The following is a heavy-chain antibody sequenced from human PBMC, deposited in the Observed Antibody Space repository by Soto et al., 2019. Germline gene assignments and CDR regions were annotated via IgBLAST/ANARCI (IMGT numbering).Heavy chain of an antibody. D-gene: IGHD3-10*01. J-gene: IGHJ5*02. V-gene: IGHV4-38-2*01. CDR2: IYHSGST. CDR3: ARAMVRGVIRWFDP. Sequence: SETLSLTCAVSGYSISSGYYWGWIRQPPGKGLEWIGSIYHSGSTYYNPSLKSRVTISVDTSKNQFSLKLSSVTAADTAVYYCARAMVRGVIRWFDPWGQGTLVTV. CDR1: GYSISSGYY.